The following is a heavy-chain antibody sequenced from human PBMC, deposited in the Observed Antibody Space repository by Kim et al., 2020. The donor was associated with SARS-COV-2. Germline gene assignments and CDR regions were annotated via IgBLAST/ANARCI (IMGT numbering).Heavy chain of an antibody. CDR2: IYYSGST. D-gene: IGHD6-6*01. Sequence: SETLSLTCTVSGGSISSYYWSWIRQPPGKGLEWIGYIYYSGSTNYNPSLKSRVTISVDTSKNQFSLKLSSVTAADTAVYYCARLGIAARHYYGMDVWGQGTTVTVSS. CDR1: GGSISSYY. J-gene: IGHJ6*02. V-gene: IGHV4-59*08. CDR3: ARLGIAARHYYGMDV.